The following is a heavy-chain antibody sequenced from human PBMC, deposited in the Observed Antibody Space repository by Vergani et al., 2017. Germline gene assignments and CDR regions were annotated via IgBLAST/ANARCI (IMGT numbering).Heavy chain of an antibody. Sequence: QVQLVQSGAEVKKPGASVKVSCKASGYTFTSYGISWVRQAPGQGLEWMGWISAYNGKTNYAQKLQGRVTMTTDTSTSTAYMELRSLRSDDTAVYYCARSHIVVVPPTEYYYMDVWGKGTTVTVSS. D-gene: IGHD2-2*01. CDR3: ARSHIVVVPPTEYYYMDV. CDR2: ISAYNGKT. V-gene: IGHV1-18*04. CDR1: GYTFTSYG. J-gene: IGHJ6*03.